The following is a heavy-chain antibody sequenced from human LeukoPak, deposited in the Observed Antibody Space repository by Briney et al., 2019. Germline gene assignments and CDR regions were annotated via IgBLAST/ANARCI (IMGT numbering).Heavy chain of an antibody. CDR1: GGSISSGGYY. D-gene: IGHD3-22*01. J-gene: IGHJ2*01. CDR2: IYYSGGP. Sequence: SQTLSLTCAVSGGSISSGGYYWSWLRQYPGQGLEWIGYIYYSGGPYYNPSLKSRVAISVDTSKNQFSLKLSSATAADTAVYYWARDRYYDSRGYTYWFFDLWGRGSLVTVSS. V-gene: IGHV4-31*11. CDR3: ARDRYYDSRGYTYWFFDL.